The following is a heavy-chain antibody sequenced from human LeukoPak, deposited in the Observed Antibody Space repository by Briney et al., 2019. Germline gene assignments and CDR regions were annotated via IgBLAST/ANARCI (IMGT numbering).Heavy chain of an antibody. CDR2: IYSSGST. CDR1: GASINSGSNY. D-gene: IGHD3-10*01. Sequence: SETLSLTCRVSGASINSGSNYWGWIRQPPGKTLEWIGSIYSSGSTYYNPSLKSRVVIMIDTPKNHFSLTLSSVTAADTAVYYCARSDGYGLVGIWGQGTMVTVSS. J-gene: IGHJ3*02. CDR3: ARSDGYGLVGI. V-gene: IGHV4-39*07.